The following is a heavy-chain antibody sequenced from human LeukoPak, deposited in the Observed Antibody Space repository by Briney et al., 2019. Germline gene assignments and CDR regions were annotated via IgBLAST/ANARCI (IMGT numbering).Heavy chain of an antibody. D-gene: IGHD2-15*01. CDR1: GYTFTSYG. CDR2: ISAYNGNT. V-gene: IGHV1-18*01. J-gene: IGHJ4*02. CDR3: ARPLGYCSGGSCYGTATFDY. Sequence: GASVKVSCKASGYTFTSYGISWVRQAPGQGLEWMGWISAYNGNTNYAQKLQGRVTMTTDTSTSTAYMELRSLRSDDTAGYYCARPLGYCSGGSCYGTATFDYWGQGTLVTVSS.